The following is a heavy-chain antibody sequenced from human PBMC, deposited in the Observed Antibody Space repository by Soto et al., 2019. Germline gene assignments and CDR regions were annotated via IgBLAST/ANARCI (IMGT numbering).Heavy chain of an antibody. D-gene: IGHD1-26*01. CDR3: AREGANYTTLEH. J-gene: IGHJ1*01. CDR2: INVGNGNT. CDR1: GYTFTDYA. V-gene: IGHV1-3*01. Sequence: ASVKVSCKASGYTFTDYAIHWVRQAPGQGLEWMGWINVGNGNTGYSRKFQGRVTNARDMSASTAYIEVTSLTSEDTAIYYCAREGANYTTLEHWGQGTLVTVSS.